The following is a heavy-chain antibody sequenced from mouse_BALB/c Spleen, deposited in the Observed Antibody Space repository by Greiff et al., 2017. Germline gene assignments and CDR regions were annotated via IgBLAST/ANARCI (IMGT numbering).Heavy chain of an antibody. CDR2: ISYSGST. V-gene: IGHV3-2*02. J-gene: IGHJ2*01. CDR3: ARGDLDY. CDR1: GYSITSDYA. Sequence: EVKLVESGPGLVKPSQSLSLTCTVTGYSITSDYAWNWIRQFPGNKLEWMGYISYSGSTSYNPSLKSRISITRDTSKNQFFLQLNSVTTEDTATYYCARGDLDYWGQGTTLTVSS. D-gene: IGHD3-3*01.